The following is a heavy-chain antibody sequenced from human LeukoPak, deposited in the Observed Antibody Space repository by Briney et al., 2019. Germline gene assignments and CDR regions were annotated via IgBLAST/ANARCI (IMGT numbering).Heavy chain of an antibody. CDR2: INHSGST. V-gene: IGHV4-34*01. CDR1: GGSFSGYY. CDR3: ARDRYYYDTSGYFSFMHS. D-gene: IGHD3-22*01. J-gene: IGHJ4*02. Sequence: SETLSLTCAVYGGSFSGYYWSWIRQPPGKGLEWIGEINHSGSTNYNPSLRSRVTMSVDTSKNQFSLKLSSVTAADTAVYYCARDRYYYDTSGYFSFMHSWGQGTLVTVSS.